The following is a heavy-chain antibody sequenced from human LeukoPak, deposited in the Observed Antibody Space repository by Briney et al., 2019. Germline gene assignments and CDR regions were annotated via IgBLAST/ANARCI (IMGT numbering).Heavy chain of an antibody. D-gene: IGHD4-23*01. J-gene: IGHJ4*02. Sequence: GGSLRLSCEASGFTFSCYAMSWVRQAPGKGLAWVSVISSSADSTYYADSVKGRFTISRDNSKNTLYLQMNNLRAEDTAVYYCAKPLGNYTYGGNFDYWGQGSLVTVSS. CDR1: GFTFSCYA. V-gene: IGHV3-23*01. CDR3: AKPLGNYTYGGNFDY. CDR2: ISSSADST.